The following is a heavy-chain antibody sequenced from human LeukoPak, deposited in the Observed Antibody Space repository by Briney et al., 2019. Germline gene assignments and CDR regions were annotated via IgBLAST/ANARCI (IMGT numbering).Heavy chain of an antibody. Sequence: GGSLRLSCTASGFTFGDYAMSWFRQAPGKGLEWVGFIRSKAYGGTTEYAASVKGRFTISRDDSKNTMYLQMNSLRAEDTAVYYCGVNSDYWGQGTLVTVSS. CDR2: IRSKAYGGTT. CDR1: GFTFGDYA. J-gene: IGHJ4*02. CDR3: GVNSDY. D-gene: IGHD4-23*01. V-gene: IGHV3-49*03.